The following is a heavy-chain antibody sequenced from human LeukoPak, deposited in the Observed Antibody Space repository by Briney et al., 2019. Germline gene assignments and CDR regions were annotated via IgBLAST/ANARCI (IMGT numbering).Heavy chain of an antibody. J-gene: IGHJ4*02. CDR3: ARGGSRLSYYFDY. Sequence: GVSVKVSCKASGYTFTSYDINWVRQATGQGLEWMGWMNPNSGNTGYAQKFQGRVTITRNTSISTAYMGLSSLRSEDTAVYYCARGGSRLSYYFDYWGQGTLVTVSS. D-gene: IGHD2/OR15-2a*01. CDR1: GYTFTSYD. V-gene: IGHV1-8*03. CDR2: MNPNSGNT.